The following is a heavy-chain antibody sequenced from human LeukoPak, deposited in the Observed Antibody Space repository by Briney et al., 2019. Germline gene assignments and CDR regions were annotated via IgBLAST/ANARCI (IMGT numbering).Heavy chain of an antibody. D-gene: IGHD4-23*01. CDR2: IIPIFGTA. CDR3: ASLGGNCYYYYGMDV. Sequence: GASVKVSCKASGGTFSSYAISWVRQAPGQGLEWMGGIIPIFGTANYAQKFQGRVTITADESTSTAYMELSSLRFEDTAVYYCASLGGNCYYYYGMDVWGQGTTVTVSS. V-gene: IGHV1-69*13. J-gene: IGHJ6*02. CDR1: GGTFSSYA.